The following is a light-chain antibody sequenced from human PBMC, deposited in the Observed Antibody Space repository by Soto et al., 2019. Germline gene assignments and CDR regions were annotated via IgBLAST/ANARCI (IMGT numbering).Light chain of an antibody. J-gene: IGKJ1*01. CDR2: DAS. V-gene: IGKV3-11*01. CDR3: QQRGNRPPWT. CDR1: QSVSSY. Sequence: EIVLTQSPGTLSLSPGERATLSCRASQSVSSYLVWYQQKPGQAPRLLIYDASNRATSIPARFSGSGSGTDFTLTISSLEPEDFAVYYCQQRGNRPPWTFGQGTKVDI.